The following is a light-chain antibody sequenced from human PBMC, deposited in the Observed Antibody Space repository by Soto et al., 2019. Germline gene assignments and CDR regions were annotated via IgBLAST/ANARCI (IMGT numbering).Light chain of an antibody. CDR3: HQSYSTPPT. J-gene: IGKJ1*01. Sequence: DIQMTQSPSSLSSSVVGRFTLSCLASQSISSYLNWYKQKQGKAPKXXSYAASSLQSGVPSRFSGSGSGTDFTLTISSLQPEDFKTYYCHQSYSTPPTFGQGTKVDIK. CDR1: QSISSY. CDR2: AAS. V-gene: IGKV1-39*01.